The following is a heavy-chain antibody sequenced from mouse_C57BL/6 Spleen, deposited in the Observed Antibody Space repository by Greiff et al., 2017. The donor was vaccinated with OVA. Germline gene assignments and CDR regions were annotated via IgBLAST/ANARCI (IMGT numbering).Heavy chain of an antibody. Sequence: QVQLQQPGAELVKPGASVKLSCKASGYTFTSYWMHWVKQRPGQGLEWIGMIHPNSGSTNYKEKFKSKATLTVDKSSSTAYMQLSSLTSEDSAVYYCAREEAYDDDGAWFAYWGQGTLVTVSA. CDR1: GYTFTSYW. J-gene: IGHJ3*01. V-gene: IGHV1-64*01. CDR3: AREEAYDDDGAWFAY. CDR2: IHPNSGST. D-gene: IGHD2-4*01.